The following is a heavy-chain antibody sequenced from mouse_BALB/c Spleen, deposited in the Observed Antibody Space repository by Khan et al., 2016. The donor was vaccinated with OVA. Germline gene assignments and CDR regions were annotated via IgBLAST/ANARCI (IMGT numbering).Heavy chain of an antibody. CDR3: ARDGARYNYAMDY. CDR1: GYSITSDYA. Sequence: EVQLQQSGPGLVKPSQSLSLTCTVTGYSITSDYAWNWIRQFPGNKLEWMGYISYSGSINYNPSLKSRISITRDTSKNQFFLQLSSVTTEDTATYYCARDGARYNYAMDYWGQGTAVTVSS. CDR2: ISYSGSI. J-gene: IGHJ4*01. D-gene: IGHD1-1*02. V-gene: IGHV3-2*02.